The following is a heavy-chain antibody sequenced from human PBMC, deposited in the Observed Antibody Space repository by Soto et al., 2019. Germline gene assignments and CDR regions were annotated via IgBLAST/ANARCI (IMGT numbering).Heavy chain of an antibody. V-gene: IGHV1-69*02. CDR3: ASIAAAGQDAFDI. Sequence: QVQLVQSGAEVKKPGSSVKVSCKASGGTFSSYTISWVRQAPGQGLEWMGRIIPILGIANYAQKFQGRVTXTXDXXTSTAYMELSSLRSEDTAVYYCASIAAAGQDAFDIWGQGTMVTVSS. CDR1: GGTFSSYT. D-gene: IGHD6-13*01. CDR2: IIPILGIA. J-gene: IGHJ3*02.